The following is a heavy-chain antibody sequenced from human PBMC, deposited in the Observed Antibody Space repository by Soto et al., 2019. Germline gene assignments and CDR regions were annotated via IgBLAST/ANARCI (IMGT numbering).Heavy chain of an antibody. CDR2: IYYSGST. CDR1: GGSISSYY. V-gene: IGHV4-59*01. Sequence: SETLSLTCTVSGGSISSYYWSWIRQPPGKGLEWIGYIYYSGSTNYNPSLKSRVTISVDTSKNQFSLKLSSVTAADTAVYYCASEGYCSSTSCYSDVWGKGTTVTVSS. J-gene: IGHJ6*04. D-gene: IGHD2-2*01. CDR3: ASEGYCSSTSCYSDV.